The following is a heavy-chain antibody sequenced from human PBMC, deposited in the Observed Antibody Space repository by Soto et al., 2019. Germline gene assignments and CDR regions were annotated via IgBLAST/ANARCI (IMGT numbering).Heavy chain of an antibody. Sequence: QVQLQQSGPGLLKPSQTLSLTCAISGDSVSSAAWDWIRQSPSKGLEWLGRTYYRSKWYYDYAASVKSRIIVNPDTSKNQFSLQLSSVTPEDTAVYYCARDRGDRPGGTYYFDSWGLGTLVTVSS. V-gene: IGHV6-1*01. CDR2: TYYRSKWYY. CDR3: ARDRGDRPGGTYYFDS. CDR1: GDSVSSAA. J-gene: IGHJ4*02. D-gene: IGHD3-10*01.